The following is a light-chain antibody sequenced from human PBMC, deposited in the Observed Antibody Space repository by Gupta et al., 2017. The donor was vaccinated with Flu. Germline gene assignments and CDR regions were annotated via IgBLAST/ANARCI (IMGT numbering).Light chain of an antibody. J-gene: IGLJ2*01. V-gene: IGLV1-44*01. CDR2: TTD. Sequence: VLPQPPSVSGTPGCRVSLSSSRSSSYFGTNTVNWHQQLPGMAPKLIISTTDQRPSGVPDRFSGSKSGASASLVISGVQSEDEADYYCASWDDNFNGLLFGGGTKLTVL. CDR3: ASWDDNFNGLL. CDR1: SSYFGTNT.